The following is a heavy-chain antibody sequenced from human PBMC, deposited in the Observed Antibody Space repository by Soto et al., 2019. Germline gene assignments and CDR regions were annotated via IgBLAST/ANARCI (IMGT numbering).Heavy chain of an antibody. CDR2: ISGSSSTI. D-gene: IGHD3-22*01. Sequence: EVQLVESGGGLVQPGGSLRLSCAASGFTFSSYSMNWVRQAPGKGLEWVSYISGSSSTIYYADSVKGRFTISRDNAKNSLYLQMNSLRDEDTAVYYCARGYYYDSSGYYDPPYYFDYWGQGTLVTVSS. CDR3: ARGYYYDSSGYYDPPYYFDY. CDR1: GFTFSSYS. V-gene: IGHV3-48*02. J-gene: IGHJ4*02.